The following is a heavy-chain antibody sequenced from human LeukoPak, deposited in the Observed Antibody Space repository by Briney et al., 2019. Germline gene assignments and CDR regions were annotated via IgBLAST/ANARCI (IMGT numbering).Heavy chain of an antibody. Sequence: GGSLRLSCAASGFIVSDYWMFWVRQGPGKGLEWVANIKEDGSEKYYVDSVKGRFTISRDNAKNSLSLQTNSLRAEDTAVYYCARGSGVSGWVTKYWGQGTLVTVSS. J-gene: IGHJ4*02. V-gene: IGHV3-7*01. D-gene: IGHD6-19*01. CDR2: IKEDGSEK. CDR1: GFIVSDYW. CDR3: ARGSGVSGWVTKY.